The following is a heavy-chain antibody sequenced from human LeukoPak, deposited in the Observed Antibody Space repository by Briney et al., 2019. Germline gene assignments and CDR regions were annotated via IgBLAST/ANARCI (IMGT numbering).Heavy chain of an antibody. CDR1: GYTFTGYY. J-gene: IGHJ4*02. CDR2: INPNSGGT. V-gene: IGHV1-2*06. D-gene: IGHD2-21*02. Sequence: ASVNVSCKASGYTFTGYYMHWVRQAPGQGREWMGRINPNSGGTNYAQEFQGRVTMTRDTSISTAYMELSRLRSDDTAVYYCARVQRGDSYFDYWGQGTLVTVSS. CDR3: ARVQRGDSYFDY.